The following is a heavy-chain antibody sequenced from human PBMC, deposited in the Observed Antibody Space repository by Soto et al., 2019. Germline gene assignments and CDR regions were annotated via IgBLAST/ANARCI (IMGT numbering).Heavy chain of an antibody. Sequence: QVQLVESGGGLVKPGGSLRLSCVASGFTFSDFDMNWVRQAPGKGLEWLSFISTGRDTIYYADSVKGRFSVSRDNAKNSLNFQMNRLRVEDTAVYYCAREAPYYDFWGGQSTVLDYWGQGTLVTVSS. V-gene: IGHV3-11*01. J-gene: IGHJ4*02. CDR1: GFTFSDFD. CDR2: ISTGRDTI. D-gene: IGHD3-3*01. CDR3: AREAPYYDFWGGQSTVLDY.